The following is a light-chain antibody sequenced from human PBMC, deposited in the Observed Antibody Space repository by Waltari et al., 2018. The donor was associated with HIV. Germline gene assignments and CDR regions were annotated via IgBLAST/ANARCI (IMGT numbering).Light chain of an antibody. CDR3: FSYAGNGAYV. J-gene: IGLJ1*01. Sequence: SALTQPASLSGSPGQSISLSCSGTSSDIGTYDLVSWFQQFPVKAPKLIIYEVAARPSVLSARFSGSKSGNTASLTISGLQAEDEADYYCFSYAGNGAYVHGTGTKVTVL. CDR1: SSDIGTYDL. V-gene: IGLV2-23*02. CDR2: EVA.